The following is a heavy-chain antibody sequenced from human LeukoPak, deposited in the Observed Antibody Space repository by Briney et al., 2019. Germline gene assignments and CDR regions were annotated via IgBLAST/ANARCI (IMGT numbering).Heavy chain of an antibody. CDR3: ARDLGGGNDFWSGPGWFDP. V-gene: IGHV3-21*01. D-gene: IGHD3-3*01. CDR1: GFTFSSYS. J-gene: IGHJ5*02. CDR2: ISSSSSYI. Sequence: GGSLRLSCAASGFTFSSYSMNWVRQAPGKGLEWVSSISSSSSYIYYTDSLKGRFTISRDNAKNSLYLQMNSLRAEDTAVYYCARDLGGGNDFWSGPGWFDPWGQGTLVTVSS.